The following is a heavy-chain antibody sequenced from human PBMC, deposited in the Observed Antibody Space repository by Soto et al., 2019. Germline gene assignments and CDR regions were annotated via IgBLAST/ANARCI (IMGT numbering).Heavy chain of an antibody. CDR2: LSNGGTSA. D-gene: IGHD2-2*01. V-gene: IGHV3-23*01. J-gene: IGHJ5*02. CDR1: GFTFSGFA. Sequence: WGSLRLSWAASGFTFSGFARSWVRQPPGKGLEWVSTLSNGGTSAYYADSVDGRFTISVDTSKNTLYLQMNSLRAEDTAVYYCAKRGHSTSWYWFDPWGQGTLVTVSS. CDR3: AKRGHSTSWYWFDP.